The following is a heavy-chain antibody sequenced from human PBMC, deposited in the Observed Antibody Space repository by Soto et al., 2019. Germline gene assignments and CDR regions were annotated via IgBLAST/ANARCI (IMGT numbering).Heavy chain of an antibody. V-gene: IGHV1-69*12. Sequence: QVQLMQSGAEVKKPGSSVKVSCKASGGTFSTSAISWVRQAPGEGLEWVGGIMPDFATPDYAQKFQGRVTISADESTTTAYLELTSLTTDDTAVYYCARDKDRQQLGGNYYYILDVWRQGTAITVSS. CDR3: ARDKDRQQLGGNYYYILDV. J-gene: IGHJ6*02. CDR1: GGTFSTSA. D-gene: IGHD3-3*02. CDR2: IMPDFATP.